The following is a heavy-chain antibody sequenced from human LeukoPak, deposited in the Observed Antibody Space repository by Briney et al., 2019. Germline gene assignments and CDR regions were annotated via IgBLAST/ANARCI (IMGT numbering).Heavy chain of an antibody. Sequence: SETLSLTCAVYGGSFSGYYWSWIRQPPGKGLEWIGEINHSGSTNYNPSLKSRVTMLVDTSKNQFSLKLSSVTAADTAVYYCARGYSGYDQIDPWGQGTLVTVSS. CDR1: GGSFSGYY. D-gene: IGHD5-12*01. V-gene: IGHV4-34*01. J-gene: IGHJ5*02. CDR2: INHSGST. CDR3: ARGYSGYDQIDP.